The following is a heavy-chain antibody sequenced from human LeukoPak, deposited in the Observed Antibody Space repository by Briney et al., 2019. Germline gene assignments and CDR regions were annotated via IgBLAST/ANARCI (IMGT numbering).Heavy chain of an antibody. D-gene: IGHD1-14*01. V-gene: IGHV4-59*01. CDR1: GGSIKNYY. CDR2: IYYSGST. Sequence: ASETLSLTCTVSGGSIKNYYWTWIRQPPGKGLEWIGYIYYSGSTSSNPSLKSRVTISVDTSKNQFSLRLKYVTAADTAVYYCARDVPQGTGYMDVWGKGNTVTVSS. CDR3: ARDVPQGTGYMDV. J-gene: IGHJ6*03.